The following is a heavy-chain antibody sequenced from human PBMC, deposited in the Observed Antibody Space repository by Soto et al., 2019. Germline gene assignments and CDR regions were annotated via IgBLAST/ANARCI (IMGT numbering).Heavy chain of an antibody. CDR3: VGSPGGLGWVDP. Sequence: QVQLQESGPRLVKPSETLSLTCTVSRGSISRYYSSWIRQPPGKGLEWIGYLYYSGSSTYNPSLRSRVTVSGDTTKNQISLKLNSVADADTAVYFGVGSPGGLGWVDPWGLGILVTVSS. CDR1: RGSISRYY. J-gene: IGHJ5*02. D-gene: IGHD3-10*01. V-gene: IGHV4-59*08. CDR2: LYYSGSS.